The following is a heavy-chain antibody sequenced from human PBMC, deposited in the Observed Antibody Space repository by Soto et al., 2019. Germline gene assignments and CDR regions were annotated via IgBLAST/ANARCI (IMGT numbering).Heavy chain of an antibody. J-gene: IGHJ4*02. CDR1: GFTFNDYY. D-gene: IGHD2-21*01. Sequence: QVQLVESGGDLVKPGGSLRLSCAASGFTFNDYYMSWIRQAPGKGLEWISFISSRSSTIYYADSVKGRFTISRDNAKSSVYLQMNCLRAEDTAVDYCARAGLFPPEYWGQGTLVTVSS. CDR2: ISSRSSTI. CDR3: ARAGLFPPEY. V-gene: IGHV3-11*01.